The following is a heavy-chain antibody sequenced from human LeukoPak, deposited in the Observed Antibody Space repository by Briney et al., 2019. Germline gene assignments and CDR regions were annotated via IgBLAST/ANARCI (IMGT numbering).Heavy chain of an antibody. CDR3: ARVSCTNGVCFHYSDY. V-gene: IGHV1-2*02. D-gene: IGHD2-8*01. Sequence: ASVKVSCKASGYTFTGYYMHWVRQAPGQGLEWMGWINPNSGGTNYAQKFQGRVTMTRDTSISTAYMELGRLRSDDTAVYYCARVSCTNGVCFHYSDYWGQGTLVTVSS. CDR1: GYTFTGYY. J-gene: IGHJ4*02. CDR2: INPNSGGT.